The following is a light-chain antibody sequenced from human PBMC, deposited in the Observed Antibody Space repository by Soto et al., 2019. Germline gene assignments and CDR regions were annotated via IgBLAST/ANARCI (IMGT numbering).Light chain of an antibody. CDR2: LNSDGSH. Sequence: QPVLTQSPSASASRGASVKLTCTLSSGHSSYAIAWHQQQPEKGPRYLMKLNSDGSHNKGDGIPDRFSGSSSGAERYLTISSLQSEDEADYYCQTCDTGIRVVFGGGTKLTVL. CDR1: SGHSSYA. V-gene: IGLV4-69*01. CDR3: QTCDTGIRVV. J-gene: IGLJ2*01.